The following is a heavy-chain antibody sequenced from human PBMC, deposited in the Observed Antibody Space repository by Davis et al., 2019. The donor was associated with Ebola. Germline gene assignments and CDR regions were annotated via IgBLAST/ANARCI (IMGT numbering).Heavy chain of an antibody. D-gene: IGHD3-9*01. V-gene: IGHV1-69*13. Sequence: SVTVSCKTSGGSFSSHPISWVRQAPRQGLEWMGGIIPIFDTPHYAQKFQGRITITADAATSTAYMELSSLRSEDTATYFCARDFDGGNYYFDYWGPGTPVTVSS. CDR2: IIPIFDTP. CDR3: ARDFDGGNYYFDY. CDR1: GGSFSSHP. J-gene: IGHJ4*02.